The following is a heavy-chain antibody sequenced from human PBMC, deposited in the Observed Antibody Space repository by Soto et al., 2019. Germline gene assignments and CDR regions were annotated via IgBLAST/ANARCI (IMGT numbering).Heavy chain of an antibody. Sequence: GESLKISCNGSGYSFTSYWIGWVRQMPGKGLEWMGIIYPGDSDTRYSPSFQGQVTISADKSISTAYLQWSSLKASDTAMYYCATALYCSSTSCPTDYWGQGTLVTVSS. CDR1: GYSFTSYW. J-gene: IGHJ4*02. V-gene: IGHV5-51*01. CDR2: IYPGDSDT. D-gene: IGHD2-2*01. CDR3: ATALYCSSTSCPTDY.